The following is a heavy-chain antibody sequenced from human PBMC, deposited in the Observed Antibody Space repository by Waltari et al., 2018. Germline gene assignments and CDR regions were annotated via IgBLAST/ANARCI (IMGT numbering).Heavy chain of an antibody. J-gene: IGHJ3*02. CDR1: GFPLSTYN. D-gene: IGHD5-12*01. CDR3: ARGRNGYIQDVFDI. V-gene: IGHV3-48*01. CDR2: ISSTTTT. Sequence: EVHLVASGGGLVQPGETLRPSCAASGFPLSTYNMNWVRQAPGKGLEWVSYISSTTTTYYADYVKGRFTISRDNAKNSLYLQMNSLRAEDTALYYCARGRNGYIQDVFDIWGQGTMVSVSS.